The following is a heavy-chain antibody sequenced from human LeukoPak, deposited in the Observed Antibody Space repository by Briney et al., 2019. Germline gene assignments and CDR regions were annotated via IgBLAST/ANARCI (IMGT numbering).Heavy chain of an antibody. Sequence: GGSLRLSCAASGFTFSIYAMTWVRQAPGKGLEWVSTISGSGGITYYADSVRGHFTISRDNSKNTLYLQMNSLRAEDTAVYYCAKYSASYLDYWGQGTLVTVSS. J-gene: IGHJ4*02. CDR2: ISGSGGIT. CDR3: AKYSASYLDY. CDR1: GFTFSIYA. V-gene: IGHV3-23*01. D-gene: IGHD1-26*01.